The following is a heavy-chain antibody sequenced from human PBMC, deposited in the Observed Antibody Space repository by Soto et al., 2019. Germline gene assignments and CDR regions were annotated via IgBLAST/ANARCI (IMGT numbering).Heavy chain of an antibody. J-gene: IGHJ4*02. D-gene: IGHD2-15*01. CDR2: INPTGGST. V-gene: IGHV1-46*01. Sequence: GASVKVSCKASGYTFTSYYMHWVRQAPGQGLEWMGIINPTGGSTSFAQKFQGRVTMTRDTSTSTVYMELSSLRSDDTAVYYCARARSGTPYDYWGQGTLVTVSS. CDR3: ARARSGTPYDY. CDR1: GYTFTSYY.